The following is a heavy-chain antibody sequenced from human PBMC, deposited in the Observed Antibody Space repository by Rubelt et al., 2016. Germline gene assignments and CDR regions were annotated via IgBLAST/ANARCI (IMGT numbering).Heavy chain of an antibody. Sequence: GQLVQSGAEVKKPGASVKVSCKVSGYTLTELSMHWVRQAPGKGLEWMGGFDPEDGETIYAQKFQGRVTMTEDTSTDTAYMERSSLRSEDTAVYYCATENPPSHSGYNWNDLLPRPNYYYYGMDVWGQGTTVTVSS. CDR3: ATENPPSHSGYNWNDLLPRPNYYYYGMDV. D-gene: IGHD1-20*01. V-gene: IGHV1-24*01. CDR1: GYTLTELS. J-gene: IGHJ6*02. CDR2: FDPEDGET.